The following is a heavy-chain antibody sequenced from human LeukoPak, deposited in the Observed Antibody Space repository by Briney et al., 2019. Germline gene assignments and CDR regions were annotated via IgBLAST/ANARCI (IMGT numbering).Heavy chain of an antibody. D-gene: IGHD6-13*01. CDR3: ARGAAAGEFDY. CDR1: GFTFSSYA. V-gene: IGHV3-30-3*01. CDR2: ISTDGTNK. J-gene: IGHJ4*02. Sequence: GGSLRLSCAASGFTFSSYAVHWVRQAPGKGLEWVAVISTDGTNKYYADSVKGRFTISRDDSKSTVYLQMNSLRHEDTAVYYCARGAAAGEFDYWGQGTLVTVSS.